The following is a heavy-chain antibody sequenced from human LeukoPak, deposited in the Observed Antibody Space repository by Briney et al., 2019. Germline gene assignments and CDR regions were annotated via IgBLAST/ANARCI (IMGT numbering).Heavy chain of an antibody. Sequence: KTSETLSLTCAVSGYSISSGYYWGWIRQPPGKGLEWIGSIYHSGSTYYNPSLKSRATISVDTSKDQFSLKLSSVTAADTAVYYCARQRGDCSSTSCYAPNWGQGTLVTVSS. J-gene: IGHJ4*02. CDR1: GYSISSGYY. CDR2: IYHSGST. D-gene: IGHD2-2*01. CDR3: ARQRGDCSSTSCYAPN. V-gene: IGHV4-38-2*01.